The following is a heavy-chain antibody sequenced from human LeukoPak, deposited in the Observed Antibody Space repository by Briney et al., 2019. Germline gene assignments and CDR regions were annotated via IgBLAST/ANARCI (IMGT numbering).Heavy chain of an antibody. J-gene: IGHJ3*02. D-gene: IGHD2-21*01. V-gene: IGHV4-34*01. CDR2: INHSGST. CDR3: ATRRHKRDAFDI. Sequence: SETLSLTCAVYGGSFSGYYWSWIRQPPGKGLEWIGEINHSGSTNYNPSLKSRVTISVDTSKNQFSLKLSSVTAADTAVYYCATRRHKRDAFDIWGQGTMVTVSS. CDR1: GGSFSGYY.